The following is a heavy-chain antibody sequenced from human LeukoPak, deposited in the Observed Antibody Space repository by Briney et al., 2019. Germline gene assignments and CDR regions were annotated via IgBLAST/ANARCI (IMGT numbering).Heavy chain of an antibody. CDR3: AKVGGAYVVVVVAAPFDY. J-gene: IGHJ4*02. Sequence: PGGSLRLSCAASGFTFSSYSMNWVRQAPGKGLEWVSSITSSSSYIYYADSVKGRFTISRDNAKNSLYLQMNSLRAEDTAVYYCAKVGGAYVVVVVAAPFDYWGQGTLVTVSS. V-gene: IGHV3-21*04. D-gene: IGHD2-15*01. CDR1: GFTFSSYS. CDR2: ITSSSSYI.